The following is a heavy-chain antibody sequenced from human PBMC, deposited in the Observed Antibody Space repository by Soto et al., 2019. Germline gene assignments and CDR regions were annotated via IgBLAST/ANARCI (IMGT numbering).Heavy chain of an antibody. V-gene: IGHV4-39*01. CDR2: IYYSGST. Sequence: TSETLSLTCTASGGSISSSSDYWGWIRQPPGKGLEWIGSIYYSGSTYYNPSLKSRVTISVDTSKNQFSLKLSSVTAADTAVYYCARLHTYYDILTGYSPRWFDPWGQGTLVTVSS. D-gene: IGHD3-9*01. CDR3: ARLHTYYDILTGYSPRWFDP. J-gene: IGHJ5*02. CDR1: GGSISSSSDY.